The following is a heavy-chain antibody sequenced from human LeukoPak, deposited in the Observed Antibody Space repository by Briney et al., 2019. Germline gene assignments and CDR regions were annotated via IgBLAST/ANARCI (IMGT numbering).Heavy chain of an antibody. Sequence: PSETLSLTCTVSGGFVSDTTYRWGWVRQTPGQGLEWIGSMYYGGNTYYNPSLRSRVTISIDTSKNQFSLSLRSVTAADTAVYYCARGHSDYGSGLNWFDPWGQGTLVTVST. CDR3: ARGHSDYGSGLNWFDP. J-gene: IGHJ5*02. CDR1: GGFVSDTTYR. V-gene: IGHV4-39*07. D-gene: IGHD3-10*01. CDR2: MYYGGNT.